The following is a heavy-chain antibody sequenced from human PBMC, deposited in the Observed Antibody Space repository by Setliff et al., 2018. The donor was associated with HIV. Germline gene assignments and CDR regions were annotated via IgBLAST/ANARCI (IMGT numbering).Heavy chain of an antibody. CDR3: ARGTTPLGWFDP. D-gene: IGHD2-2*01. Sequence: ASVKVSCKASGYSFTSYGVSWVRQAPGQGPEWMGWISAYNVNTNYAQKLQGRVTMTTDTSTSTAYMELRSLRSDDTAVYYCARGTTPLGWFDPWGQGTLVTVSS. J-gene: IGHJ5*02. CDR2: ISAYNVNT. V-gene: IGHV1-18*01. CDR1: GYSFTSYG.